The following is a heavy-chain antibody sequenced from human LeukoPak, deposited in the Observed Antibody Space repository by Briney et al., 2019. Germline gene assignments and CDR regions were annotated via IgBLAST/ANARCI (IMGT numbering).Heavy chain of an antibody. CDR1: GYSISSGYS. Sequence: SETLSLTCAVSGYSISSGYSWGWIRQLPGKGPECIGNVNHAGSTYYNPSLRSRVSILVDTSKNQFSLRLGSVTAADTAVYYCARAPHCGTTSCYEVGYWGQGTLVTVSS. CDR3: ARAPHCGTTSCYEVGY. V-gene: IGHV4-38-2*01. D-gene: IGHD2-2*01. CDR2: VNHAGST. J-gene: IGHJ4*02.